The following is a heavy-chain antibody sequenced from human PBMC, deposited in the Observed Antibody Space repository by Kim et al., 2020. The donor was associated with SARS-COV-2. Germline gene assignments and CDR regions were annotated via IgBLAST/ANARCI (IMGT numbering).Heavy chain of an antibody. CDR3: ARGTYGDKVSQFQL. D-gene: IGHD2-21*02. J-gene: IGHJ1*01. Sequence: YPDSVKGRFTISKDNAQNSLSLQINSLRVEDTALYYCARGTYGDKVSQFQLWGQGTLVTVSS. V-gene: IGHV3-48*03.